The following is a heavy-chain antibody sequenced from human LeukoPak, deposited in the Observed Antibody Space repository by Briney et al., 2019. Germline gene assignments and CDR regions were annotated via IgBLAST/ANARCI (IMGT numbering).Heavy chain of an antibody. Sequence: QPSETLSLTCAVYGGSFSGYYWSWIRQPPGKGLEWIGEINHSGSTNYNPSLKSRVTISVDTSKNQFSLKLSSVTAADTAVYYCASRKLGNDYWGQGILVTVTS. CDR1: GGSFSGYY. CDR2: INHSGST. V-gene: IGHV4-34*01. J-gene: IGHJ4*02. D-gene: IGHD7-27*01. CDR3: ASRKLGNDY.